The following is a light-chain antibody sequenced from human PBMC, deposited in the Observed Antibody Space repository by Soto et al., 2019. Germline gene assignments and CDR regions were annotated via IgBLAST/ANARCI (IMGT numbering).Light chain of an antibody. Sequence: QSVLTQPPSVSGAPGQRVTISCTGSSSNIGAGYDVHWYQQLPGTAPKLLIYGNSNRPSGVPDRFSGPKSGTSASLAITGLQAEDEADYYCQSYDSSLSGSLFGGGTKRTVL. CDR2: GNS. CDR1: SSNIGAGYD. J-gene: IGLJ2*01. V-gene: IGLV1-40*01. CDR3: QSYDSSLSGSL.